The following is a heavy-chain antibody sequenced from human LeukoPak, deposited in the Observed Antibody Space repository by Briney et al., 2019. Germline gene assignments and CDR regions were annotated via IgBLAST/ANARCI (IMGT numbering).Heavy chain of an antibody. CDR3: ARHSHDFWSGYDY. V-gene: IGHV4-39*01. CDR2: IYYNGST. J-gene: IGHJ4*02. D-gene: IGHD3-3*01. CDR1: GGSISSSSYY. Sequence: SETLSLTCTVSGGSISSSSYYWGWIRQPPGKGLEWIGSIYYNGSTYYNPSLKSRVTISVDTSKNQFSLKLSSVTAADTAVYYCARHSHDFWSGYDYWGQGTLVTVSS.